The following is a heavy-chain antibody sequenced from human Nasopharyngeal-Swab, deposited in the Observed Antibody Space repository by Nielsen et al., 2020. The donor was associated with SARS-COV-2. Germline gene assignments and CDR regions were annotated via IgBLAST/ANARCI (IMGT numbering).Heavy chain of an antibody. V-gene: IGHV3-48*03. CDR1: GFTFRNYE. CDR2: MSSDGLTI. D-gene: IGHD3-3*02. Sequence: GGSLRLSCAASGFTFRNYEMNWVRQSPGKGLEWISYMSSDGLTIYDADSVKGRFTTSRDNAKNTLYLQMNSLRAEDTAVYYCAKGRVSSISPRRNFYGLDVWDQGTSVSVSS. J-gene: IGHJ6*02. CDR3: AKGRVSSISPRRNFYGLDV.